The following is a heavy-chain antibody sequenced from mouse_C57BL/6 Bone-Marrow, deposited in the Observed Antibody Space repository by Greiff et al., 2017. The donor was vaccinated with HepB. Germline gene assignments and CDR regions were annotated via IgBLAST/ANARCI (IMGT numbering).Heavy chain of an antibody. Sequence: EVKVEESGPGLVKPSQSLSLTCSVTGYSITSGYYWNWIRQFPGNKLEWMCYISYDGSNNYNPSLKNRISITRDTSKNQFFLKLNSMTTEDTATYYCARGITTVVADYFDYWGQGTTLTVSS. CDR2: ISYDGSN. CDR1: GYSITSGYY. D-gene: IGHD1-1*01. J-gene: IGHJ2*01. V-gene: IGHV3-6*01. CDR3: ARGITTVVADYFDY.